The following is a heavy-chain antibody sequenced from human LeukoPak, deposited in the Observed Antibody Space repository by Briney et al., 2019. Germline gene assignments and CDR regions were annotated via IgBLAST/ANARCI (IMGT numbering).Heavy chain of an antibody. Sequence: PSETLSLTCTVSGGSISSGDYYWRWIRQPPGKGLEWIGYIYYSGSTYYNPSLKSRVTLSVDTSKNQFSLKLSSVTAADTAVYYCARVLGGNPGWFDPWGQGTLVTVSS. CDR3: ARVLGGNPGWFDP. CDR2: IYYSGST. CDR1: GGSISSGDYY. J-gene: IGHJ5*02. D-gene: IGHD4-23*01. V-gene: IGHV4-30-4*01.